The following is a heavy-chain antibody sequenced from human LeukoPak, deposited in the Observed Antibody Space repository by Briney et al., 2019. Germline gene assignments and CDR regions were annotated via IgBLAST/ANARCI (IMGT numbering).Heavy chain of an antibody. CDR2: INHSGST. CDR3: ATGDGYCDGGTCYSYFDH. J-gene: IGHJ4*02. Sequence: KPSETLSLTCAVYGGSFSGYYWSWIRQPPGKGLEWIGEINHSGSTNYNPSLKSRVTISVDTSKNQFSLKLSSVTAADTAVYYCATGDGYCDGGTCYSYFDHRGQGTLVTVSS. D-gene: IGHD2-15*01. V-gene: IGHV4-34*01. CDR1: GGSFSGYY.